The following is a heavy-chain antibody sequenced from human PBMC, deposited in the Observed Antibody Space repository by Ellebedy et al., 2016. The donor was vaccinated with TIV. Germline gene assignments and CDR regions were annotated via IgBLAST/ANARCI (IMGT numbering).Heavy chain of an antibody. CDR1: GYTFTDYY. CDR3: ARTSSSTIFGVVLDY. D-gene: IGHD3-3*01. V-gene: IGHV1-2*02. J-gene: IGHJ4*02. Sequence: AASVKVSCKASGYTFTDYYFHWVRHAPGQGLEWMGWINPVSGGTKYAQKFQGRVTVTRETSISTAYMELSRLTSDDTAIYYCARTSSSTIFGVVLDYWGQGSLVTVSS. CDR2: INPVSGGT.